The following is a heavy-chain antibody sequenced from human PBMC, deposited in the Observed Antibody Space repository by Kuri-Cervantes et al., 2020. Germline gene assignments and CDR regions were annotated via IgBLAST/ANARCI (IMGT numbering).Heavy chain of an antibody. CDR1: GGSFSGYY. V-gene: IGHV4-34*01. CDR2: INHSGST. Sequence: GSLRLSCAVYGGSFSGYYWSWIRQPPGKGLEWIGEINHSGSTNYNPSLKSRVTISVDTSKSQFSLKLSSVTAADTAVYYCARAASGGVTMVRGFDYWGQGTLVTVSS. CDR3: ARAASGGVTMVRGFDY. D-gene: IGHD3-10*01. J-gene: IGHJ4*02.